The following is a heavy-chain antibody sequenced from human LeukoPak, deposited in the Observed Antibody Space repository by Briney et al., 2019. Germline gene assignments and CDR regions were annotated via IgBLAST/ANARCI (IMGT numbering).Heavy chain of an antibody. CDR1: GYSFSSNW. Sequence: GASLKISCKGSGYSFSSNWIGWVRQMPGKGLEWMGIIYPGDSDTRYSPSFQGQVTISADKSISTAYLQRSSLKASDTAMYYCAIRYGGSKNAYGGRGTLVPFSS. J-gene: IGHJ4*02. D-gene: IGHD3-16*01. CDR2: IYPGDSDT. CDR3: AIRYGGSKNAY. V-gene: IGHV5-51*01.